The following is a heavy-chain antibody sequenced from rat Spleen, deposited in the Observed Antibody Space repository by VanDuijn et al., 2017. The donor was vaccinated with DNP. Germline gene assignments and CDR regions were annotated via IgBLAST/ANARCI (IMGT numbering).Heavy chain of an antibody. CDR2: ITNSGTNT. CDR1: GFTFSFYG. Sequence: EVQLVESGGGLVQPGRSLKLSCAASGFTFSFYGMAWVRQAPTKGLEWVASITNSGTNTYYRDSVKGRFTISRDNAKSTLYLQMDSLRSEDTATYYCTTSGITKGWFAYWGQGTLVTVSS. CDR3: TTSGITKGWFAY. D-gene: IGHD1-4*01. J-gene: IGHJ3*01. V-gene: IGHV5S23*01.